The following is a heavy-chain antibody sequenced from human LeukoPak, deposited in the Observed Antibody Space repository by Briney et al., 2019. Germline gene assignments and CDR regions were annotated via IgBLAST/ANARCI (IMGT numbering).Heavy chain of an antibody. CDR1: GGTFSSYA. D-gene: IGHD2-2*01. Sequence: ASVKVSCKASGGTFSSYAISWVRQAPGQGLEWMGWISAYNGNTNYAQKLQGRVTMTTDTSTSTAYMELRSLRSDDTAVYYCAGESRDIVVVPNAFDIWGQGTMVTVSS. J-gene: IGHJ3*02. CDR2: ISAYNGNT. CDR3: AGESRDIVVVPNAFDI. V-gene: IGHV1-18*01.